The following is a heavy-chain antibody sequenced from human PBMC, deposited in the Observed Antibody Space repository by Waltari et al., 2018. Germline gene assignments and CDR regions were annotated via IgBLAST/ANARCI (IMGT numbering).Heavy chain of an antibody. Sequence: EVQLLESGGGLEQPGGSLSPSCTGSGFTSSSYSMSWVRQAPGKGLEWVSGISGSGSSTYYVDSVKGRFTISRDNSKNTLYLQMNSLRAEDTALYYCAKDRSSSTSVRYFDYWGQGTLVTVSS. CDR2: ISGSGSST. CDR1: GFTSSSYS. J-gene: IGHJ4*02. V-gene: IGHV3-23*01. CDR3: AKDRSSSTSVRYFDY. D-gene: IGHD2-2*01.